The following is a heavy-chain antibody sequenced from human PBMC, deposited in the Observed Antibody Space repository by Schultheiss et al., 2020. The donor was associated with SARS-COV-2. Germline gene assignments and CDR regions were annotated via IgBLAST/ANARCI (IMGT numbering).Heavy chain of an antibody. CDR1: GGSISSYY. J-gene: IGHJ6*02. CDR3: ARGTPATHYGMDV. CDR2: INHSGST. D-gene: IGHD2-2*01. V-gene: IGHV4-34*01. Sequence: SETLSLTCAVSGGSISSYYWSWIRQPPGKGLEWIGEINHSGSTNYNPSLKSRVTISVDTSKNQFSLKLSSVTAADTAVYYCARGTPATHYGMDVWGQGTTVTVSS.